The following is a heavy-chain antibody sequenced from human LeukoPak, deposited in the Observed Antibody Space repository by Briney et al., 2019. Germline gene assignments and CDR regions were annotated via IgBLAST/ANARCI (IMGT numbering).Heavy chain of an antibody. CDR3: ARIMQLWYKALDY. Sequence: GGSLRLSCAASGFTFSSYAMSWVRQAPGKGLEWVSAISGSGGSTYYADSVKGRFTISRDNSKNTLYLQMNSLRAEDTDVYYCARIMQLWYKALDYWGQGTLVTVSS. CDR1: GFTFSSYA. J-gene: IGHJ4*02. D-gene: IGHD5-18*01. CDR2: ISGSGGST. V-gene: IGHV3-23*01.